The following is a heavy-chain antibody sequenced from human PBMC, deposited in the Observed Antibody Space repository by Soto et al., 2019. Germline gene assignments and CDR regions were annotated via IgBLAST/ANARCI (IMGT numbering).Heavy chain of an antibody. CDR1: GGSISSSSYY. Sequence: SETLSLTCTVSGGSISSSSYYWGWIRQPPGKGLEWIGSIYYSGNTYYNPSLKSRVTISVDTSKNQFSLKLTSVTAADTAVYYCSRVPDYWGQGTLVTVSS. J-gene: IGHJ4*02. V-gene: IGHV4-39*07. CDR2: IYYSGNT. CDR3: SRVPDY.